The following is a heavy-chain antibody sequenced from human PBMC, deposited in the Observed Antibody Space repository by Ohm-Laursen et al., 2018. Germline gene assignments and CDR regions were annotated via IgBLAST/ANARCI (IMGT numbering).Heavy chain of an antibody. CDR1: GGSISSYY. CDR3: ARQTILAVAGKNWFDP. CDR2: IYYSGST. D-gene: IGHD6-19*01. Sequence: SETLSLTCTVSGGSISSYYWSWIRQPPGKGLEWIGYIYYSGSTNYNPSLKSRVTISVDTSKNQFSLKLSSVTAADTAVYYCARQTILAVAGKNWFDPWGQGIPVTVSS. J-gene: IGHJ5*02. V-gene: IGHV4-59*08.